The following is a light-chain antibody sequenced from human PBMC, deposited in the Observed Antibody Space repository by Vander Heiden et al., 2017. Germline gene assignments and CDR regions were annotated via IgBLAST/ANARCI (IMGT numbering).Light chain of an antibody. Sequence: DIVMTQSPDPLAVSLDARATITCRSSQSLLDNYRKKSYLAWFQQKPGQPPKLLIYWASTRELGVPDRFSGYGSGTDFTLTISSLQAEDVAVYYCQQDDTVPVTFGGGTRVEIK. CDR1: QSLLDNYRKKSY. V-gene: IGKV4-1*01. J-gene: IGKJ4*01. CDR3: QQDDTVPVT. CDR2: WAS.